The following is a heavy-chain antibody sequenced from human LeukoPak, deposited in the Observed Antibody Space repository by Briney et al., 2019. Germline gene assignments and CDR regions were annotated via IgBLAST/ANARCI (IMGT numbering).Heavy chain of an antibody. CDR3: ARERSMVRGLSWFDP. CDR2: INHSGST. CDR1: GGSFSGFF. J-gene: IGHJ5*02. V-gene: IGHV4-34*01. Sequence: SETLSLTCAVYGGSFSGFFWTWIRQPPGKGLEWIGEINHSGSTNYNPSLKSRVTISVDTSKNQFSLKLSSVTAADTAVYYCARERSMVRGLSWFDPWGQGTLVTVSS. D-gene: IGHD3-10*01.